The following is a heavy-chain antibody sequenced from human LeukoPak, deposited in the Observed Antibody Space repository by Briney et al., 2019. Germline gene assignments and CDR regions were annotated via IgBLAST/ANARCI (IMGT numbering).Heavy chain of an antibody. D-gene: IGHD4-17*01. CDR1: GFTFSNAW. V-gene: IGHV3-23*01. CDR2: ISPSDGNT. J-gene: IGHJ4*02. Sequence: PGGSLRLSCAASGFTFSNAWMSWVRQAPGKGLEWVSAISPSDGNTFYADSVKGRFTVSRDNSKNTLSLQMNSLRAEDTALYYCAKDSSVPYGITDWGQGTLVTVSS. CDR3: AKDSSVPYGITD.